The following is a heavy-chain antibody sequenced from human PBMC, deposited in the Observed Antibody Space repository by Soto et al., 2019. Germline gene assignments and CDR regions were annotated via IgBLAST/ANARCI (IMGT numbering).Heavy chain of an antibody. CDR3: VRDERSSGPFDY. J-gene: IGHJ4*02. Sequence: GGSLRLSCAASGFSFSSYWMSWVRQAPGKGPEWVAIVSLDGRDKTYADSVKGRFTISRDNAENSLFLQMNSLRADDTAVYYCVRDERSSGPFDYWGQGALVTVFS. CDR1: GFSFSSYW. V-gene: IGHV3-7*01. D-gene: IGHD6-19*01. CDR2: VSLDGRDK.